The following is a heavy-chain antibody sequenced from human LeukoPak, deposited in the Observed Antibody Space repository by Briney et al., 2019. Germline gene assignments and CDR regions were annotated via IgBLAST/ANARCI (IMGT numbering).Heavy chain of an antibody. CDR1: GFTFSNAY. D-gene: IGHD6-13*01. CDR3: TTDAGYSSRWYNY. J-gene: IGHJ4*02. CDR2: IKSKIDGETT. Sequence: GGSLRLSCVASGFTFSNAYMSWVRQAPGKGLEWVGRIKSKIDGETTDYAAPVKGRFTISRDDSRNTLYLQMNSLKTEDTAVYYCTTDAGYSSRWYNYWGQGTLATVSS. V-gene: IGHV3-15*01.